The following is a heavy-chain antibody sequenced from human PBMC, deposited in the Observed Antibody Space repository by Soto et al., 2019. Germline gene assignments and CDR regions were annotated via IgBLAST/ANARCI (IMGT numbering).Heavy chain of an antibody. CDR2: TSYDGSSG. J-gene: IGHJ4*02. Sequence: QVQLVESGGGVVQPGRSLRLSCAASGFTFSSSGMHWVRQAPGKGLEWVAVTSYDGSSGYYADSVRGRFTISRDNSKKPLYLQMNSLRAEDTAVYYCAKSPPAGAGYFDYWGQGTLVTVSS. CDR3: AKSPPAGAGYFDY. D-gene: IGHD6-19*01. CDR1: GFTFSSSG. V-gene: IGHV3-30*18.